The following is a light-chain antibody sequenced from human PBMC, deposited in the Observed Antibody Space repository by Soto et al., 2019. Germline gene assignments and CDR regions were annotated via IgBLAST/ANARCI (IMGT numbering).Light chain of an antibody. Sequence: DIQMTQSPSSLSASVGDRVTITCRTSQGISNYLAWYQQIPGKVPKLLISAASTLQTGVPSRFSGSGSGTDFTPTISSLQPEDVATYYCQKYTNAPAFGGGAKVEIK. J-gene: IGKJ4*01. CDR1: QGISNY. V-gene: IGKV1-27*01. CDR2: AAS. CDR3: QKYTNAPA.